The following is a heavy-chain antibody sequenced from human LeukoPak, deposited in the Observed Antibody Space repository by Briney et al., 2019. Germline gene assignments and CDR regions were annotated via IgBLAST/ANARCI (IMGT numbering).Heavy chain of an antibody. CDR2: IYYSGST. CDR3: ARDRLYGDYEYFDY. J-gene: IGHJ4*02. Sequence: SETLSLPCTVSGGSISSYYWSWIRQPPGKGLEWIGYIYYSGSTNYNPSLKSRVTISVDTSKNQFSLKLSSVTAADTAVYYCARDRLYGDYEYFDYWGQGTLVTVSS. V-gene: IGHV4-59*12. D-gene: IGHD4-17*01. CDR1: GGSISSYY.